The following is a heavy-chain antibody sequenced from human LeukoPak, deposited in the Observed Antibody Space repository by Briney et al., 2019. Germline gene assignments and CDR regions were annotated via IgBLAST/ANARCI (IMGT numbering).Heavy chain of an antibody. CDR2: IYYSGYT. Sequence: SETLSLTCTVSGVSMNSGDFYWSWIRQSPERGLEWIGFIYYSGYTEYNPSLKSRLAMSVDVPQNQFSLKLNSVTAADTAVYYCASLTYDTSGFYPSDYYSYGLGAWGPGTTVTVSS. V-gene: IGHV4-30-4*01. CDR1: GVSMNSGDFY. J-gene: IGHJ6*02. CDR3: ASLTYDTSGFYPSDYYSYGLGA. D-gene: IGHD3-22*01.